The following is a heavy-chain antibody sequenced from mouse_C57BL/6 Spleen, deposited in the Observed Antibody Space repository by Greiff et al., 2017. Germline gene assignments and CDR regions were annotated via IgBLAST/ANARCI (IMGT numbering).Heavy chain of an antibody. J-gene: IGHJ2*01. CDR1: GYAFSSSW. CDR2: IYPGDGDT. V-gene: IGHV1-82*01. CDR3: ANRGFAY. D-gene: IGHD2-14*01. Sequence: QVQLQQSGPELVKPGASVKISCKASGYAFSSSWLNWVKQRPGKGLEWIGRIYPGDGDTNYNGKFKGKATLTADKSSSTAYMQLSSLTSEDSAVYFGANRGFAYWGQGTTLTVAS.